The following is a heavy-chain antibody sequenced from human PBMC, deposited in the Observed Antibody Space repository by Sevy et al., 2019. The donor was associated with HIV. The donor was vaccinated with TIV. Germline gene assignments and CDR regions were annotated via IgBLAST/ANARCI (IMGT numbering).Heavy chain of an antibody. Sequence: GGSLRLSCAGSGLSVSDNYMNWVRQAPGKGLELVSVFYSDGRTYYADSVKGRFTISRDNSKNTLYLHMSNLRPEDTAVYYCARDRYYDASGYYYYYYGMDVWGQGTTVTSP. J-gene: IGHJ6*02. D-gene: IGHD3-22*01. V-gene: IGHV3-66*01. CDR2: FYSDGRT. CDR1: GLSVSDNY. CDR3: ARDRYYDASGYYYYYYGMDV.